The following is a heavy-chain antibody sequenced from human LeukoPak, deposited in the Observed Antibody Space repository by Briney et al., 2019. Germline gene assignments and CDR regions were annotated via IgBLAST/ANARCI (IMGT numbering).Heavy chain of an antibody. D-gene: IGHD3-10*01. CDR1: GGSISSSSYY. V-gene: IGHV4-39*01. CDR2: IYYSGST. J-gene: IGHJ5*02. CDR3: ARHAPEYYGAGSYLGS. Sequence: PSETLSLTCTVSGGSISSSSYYWGWIRQPPGKGLEWIGSIYYSGSTYYNPSLKSRVTISVDTSKNQFSLKLSSVTAADTAVYYCARHAPEYYGAGSYLGSWGQGTLVTVSS.